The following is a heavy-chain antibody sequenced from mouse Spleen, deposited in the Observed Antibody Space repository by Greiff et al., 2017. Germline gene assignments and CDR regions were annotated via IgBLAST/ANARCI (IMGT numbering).Heavy chain of an antibody. D-gene: IGHD1-1*01. Sequence: QVQLQQPGAELVKPGASVKMSCKASGYTFTSYWITWVKQRPGQGLEWIGDIYPGSGSTNYNEKFKSKATLTVDTSSSTAYMQLSSLTSEDSAVYYCARGYYGSSRSYWYLDVWGTGTTVTVSS. CDR2: IYPGSGST. V-gene: IGHV1-55*01. CDR1: GYTFTSYW. J-gene: IGHJ1*03. CDR3: ARGYYGSSRSYWYLDV.